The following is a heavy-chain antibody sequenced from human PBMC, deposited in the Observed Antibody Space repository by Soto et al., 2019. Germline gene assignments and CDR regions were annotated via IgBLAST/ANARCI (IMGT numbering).Heavy chain of an antibody. CDR3: AREGTYDYDSSGYPDYYYYGMDV. Sequence: QVQLVQSGAEVKKPGASVKVSCKASGYPFTSYGISWVRQAPGQWLEWMGWISAYNGNTNYAQKLQGIVTMTTDTSTRPAYMELRSMRSDDTAVYYCAREGTYDYDSSGYPDYYYYGMDVWGQGTTVTVSS. CDR2: ISAYNGNT. CDR1: GYPFTSYG. V-gene: IGHV1-18*01. D-gene: IGHD3-22*01. J-gene: IGHJ6*02.